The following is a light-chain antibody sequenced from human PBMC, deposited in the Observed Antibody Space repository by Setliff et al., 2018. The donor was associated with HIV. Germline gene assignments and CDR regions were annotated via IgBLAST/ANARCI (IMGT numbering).Light chain of an antibody. CDR2: YDT. CDR1: NIGSKS. Sequence: SYELTQPPSVSVAPGKTARITCGGNNIGSKSVHWYQQKPGQAPVLVIYYDTDRPSGIPERFSASKSAKTATLTISRVQAGDEADYYCQVWDADTDHPVFGGGTK. J-gene: IGLJ2*01. V-gene: IGLV3-21*04. CDR3: QVWDADTDHPV.